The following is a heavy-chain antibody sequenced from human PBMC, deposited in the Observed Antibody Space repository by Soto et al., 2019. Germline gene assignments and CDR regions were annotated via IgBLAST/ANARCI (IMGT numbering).Heavy chain of an antibody. CDR3: ARRGSGHTFDY. D-gene: IGHD3-10*01. CDR2: IYEGETT. J-gene: IGHJ4*02. Sequence: QLQLQESGPGLVTPSETLSLTCAVSGASVSRTGFHWGWIRQPPGQGLEWIGSIYEGETTFYNSSLKSRVTISADTSKNQFSLRLTSVTAADTAVYYCARRGSGHTFDYWGQATLVTVSS. V-gene: IGHV4-39*01. CDR1: GASVSRTGFH.